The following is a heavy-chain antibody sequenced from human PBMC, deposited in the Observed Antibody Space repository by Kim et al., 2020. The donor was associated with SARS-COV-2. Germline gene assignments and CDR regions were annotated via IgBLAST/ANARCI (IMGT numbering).Heavy chain of an antibody. CDR3: AKGVEWELLYFDY. CDR2: ISYDGSNK. Sequence: LSLTCAASGFTFSSYGMHWVRQAPGKGLEWVAVISYDGSNKYYADSVKGRFTISRDNSKNTLYLQMNSLRAEDTAVYYCAKGVEWELLYFDYWGQGT. D-gene: IGHD1-26*01. J-gene: IGHJ4*02. CDR1: GFTFSSYG. V-gene: IGHV3-30*18.